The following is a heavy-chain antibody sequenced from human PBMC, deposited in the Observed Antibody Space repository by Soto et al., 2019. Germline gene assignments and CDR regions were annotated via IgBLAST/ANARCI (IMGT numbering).Heavy chain of an antibody. CDR3: ARDGKADSSGWDRWFDP. CDR2: IIPIFGTA. CDR1: GGTFSSYA. Sequence: QVQLVQSGAEVKKPGSSVKVSCKASGGTFSSYAISWVRQAPGQGLEWMGGIIPIFGTANYAQKFQGRVTITAXXSXSXVGMELSSLRSEDTAVYYCARDGKADSSGWDRWFDPWGQGTLVTVSS. V-gene: IGHV1-69*12. D-gene: IGHD6-19*01. J-gene: IGHJ5*02.